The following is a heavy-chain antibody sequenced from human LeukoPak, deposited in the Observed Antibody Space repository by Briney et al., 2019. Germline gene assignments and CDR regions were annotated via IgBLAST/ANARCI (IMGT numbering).Heavy chain of an antibody. J-gene: IGHJ4*02. CDR2: IYYSGST. Sequence: KPSETLSLTCTVSGGSISSYYWSWIRQPPGKGLEWIGYIYYSGSTNYNPSLKSRVTISVNTSKNQFSLKLTSVTAADTAVYYCARGPTFIAAAGPDFDYWGQGTLVTVSS. CDR3: ARGPTFIAAAGPDFDY. CDR1: GGSISSYY. D-gene: IGHD6-13*01. V-gene: IGHV4-59*01.